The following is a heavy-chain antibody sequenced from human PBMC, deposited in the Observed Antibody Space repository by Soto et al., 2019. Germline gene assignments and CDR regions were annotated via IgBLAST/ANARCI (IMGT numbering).Heavy chain of an antibody. V-gene: IGHV3-33*01. CDR3: ARDLYYYDSSGYSSENYYYGMDV. D-gene: IGHD3-22*01. CDR1: GFTFSSYG. J-gene: IGHJ6*02. Sequence: QVQLVESGGGVVQPGRSLRLSCAASGFTFSSYGMHWVRQAPGKGLEWVAVIWYDGSNKYYADSVKGRFTISRDNSKNTRYLQMNSLRAEDTAVYYCARDLYYYDSSGYSSENYYYGMDVWGQGTTVTVSS. CDR2: IWYDGSNK.